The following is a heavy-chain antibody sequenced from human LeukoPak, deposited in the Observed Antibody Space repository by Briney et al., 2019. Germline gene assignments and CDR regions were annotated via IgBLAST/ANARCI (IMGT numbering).Heavy chain of an antibody. Sequence: SETLSLTCTVSGGSISSSSYYWGWIRQPPGKGLEWIGSIYYSGSTYYNPSLKSRVTISVDTSKNQFSLKLSSVTAADTAVYYCARDITLGRAAAGIFDYWGQGTLVTVSS. CDR3: ARDITLGRAAAGIFDY. V-gene: IGHV4-39*07. D-gene: IGHD6-13*01. CDR1: GGSISSSSYY. CDR2: IYYSGST. J-gene: IGHJ4*02.